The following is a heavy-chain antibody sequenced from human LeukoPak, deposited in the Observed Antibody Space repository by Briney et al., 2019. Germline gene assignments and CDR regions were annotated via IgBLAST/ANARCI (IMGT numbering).Heavy chain of an antibody. D-gene: IGHD6-13*01. V-gene: IGHV3-23*01. CDR1: GFTFSSYA. CDR2: ITASGTST. CDR3: AKRPIYSGGWYYFDY. Sequence: GGSLRLSCAASGFTFSSYAMSWVRQAPGKGLEWVSTITASGTSTYYPDSVKGRVTVSRDNSRDTLYLQMNGLRAEDTAVYYCAKRPIYSGGWYYFDYWGQGSLVTVSS. J-gene: IGHJ4*02.